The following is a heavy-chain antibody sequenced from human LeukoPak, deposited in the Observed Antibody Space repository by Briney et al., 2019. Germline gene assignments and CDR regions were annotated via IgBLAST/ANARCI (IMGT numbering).Heavy chain of an antibody. Sequence: SETLSLTCSVSGGSINGYSWGWVRQPPGKGLECIGYMFDRGSPNHHPSLQNRVTTSVDTSNNEFSLRLTSVTAADTAVYYCARRIQLWSYWHFDLWGRGTLVTVSS. J-gene: IGHJ2*01. CDR1: GGSINGYS. CDR2: MFDRGSP. V-gene: IGHV4-4*09. D-gene: IGHD5-18*01. CDR3: ARRIQLWSYWHFDL.